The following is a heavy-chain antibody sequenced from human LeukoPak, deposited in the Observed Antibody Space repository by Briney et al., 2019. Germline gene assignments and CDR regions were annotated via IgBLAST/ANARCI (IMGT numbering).Heavy chain of an antibody. D-gene: IGHD3-10*01. V-gene: IGHV3-30*18. CDR2: ISYDGSNK. Sequence: QAGGSLRLSCAASGFTFSSYGMHWVRQAPGKGLEWVAVISYDGSNKYYADSVKGRFIISRDNSKNTLYLQMNSLRAEDTAVYYCAKSGSGWTYWGQGTLVTVSS. CDR3: AKSGSGWTY. CDR1: GFTFSSYG. J-gene: IGHJ4*02.